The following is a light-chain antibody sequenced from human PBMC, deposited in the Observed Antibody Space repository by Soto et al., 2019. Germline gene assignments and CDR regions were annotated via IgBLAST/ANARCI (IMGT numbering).Light chain of an antibody. CDR2: GAS. Sequence: EIVMTQSPATLSVSPGERATLSCRASQSVSSNLAWYQQKPGQAPRLLIYGASTMATGIPARFSGSGSGTEFTLTISSLQAEDFAVYYCQIGVPFGPGTKVDI. CDR1: QSVSSN. CDR3: QIGVP. V-gene: IGKV3-15*01. J-gene: IGKJ3*01.